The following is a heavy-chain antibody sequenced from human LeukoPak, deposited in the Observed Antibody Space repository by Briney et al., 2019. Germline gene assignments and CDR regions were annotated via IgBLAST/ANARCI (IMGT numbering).Heavy chain of an antibody. CDR2: IYYDGNQK. Sequence: PGGSPRLSCAASGFRFSTYGMHWVRQSPGEGLEWVAVIYYDGNQKYYGDSVKGRFTVSRDISESMLYLQMSSLRADDTAVYYCARGGVATAWGAFDVWGQGTTVIVSS. V-gene: IGHV3-33*01. D-gene: IGHD4-23*01. CDR3: ARGGVATAWGAFDV. J-gene: IGHJ3*01. CDR1: GFRFSTYG.